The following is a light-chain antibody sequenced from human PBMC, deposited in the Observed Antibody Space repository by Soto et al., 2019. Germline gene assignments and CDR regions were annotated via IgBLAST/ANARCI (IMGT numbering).Light chain of an antibody. CDR3: QQYNSYSQT. J-gene: IGKJ1*01. CDR2: DAS. CDR1: QSISSL. V-gene: IGKV1-5*01. Sequence: DNQISLYPSTLSATVRDRVTITCRASQSISSLLAWYQQKPGKAPKLLIYDASSLESGVPSRFSGSGSGTEFTLTISSLQPDDFATYYCQQYNSYSQTFGQGAKVDIK.